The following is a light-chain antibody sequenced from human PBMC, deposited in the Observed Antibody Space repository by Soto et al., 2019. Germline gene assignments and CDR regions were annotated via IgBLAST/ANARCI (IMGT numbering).Light chain of an antibody. Sequence: QSVLTQPASVSGSPGQSITISCTGTSSDIGGYNFVSWYQQHPGKAPKLILFEVSNRPSGVSNRFSGSKSGNTASLTISGLQAEDEADYYCGSFTTSSTAVFGTGTKVTVL. CDR3: GSFTTSSTAV. V-gene: IGLV2-14*01. CDR2: EVS. J-gene: IGLJ1*01. CDR1: SSDIGGYNF.